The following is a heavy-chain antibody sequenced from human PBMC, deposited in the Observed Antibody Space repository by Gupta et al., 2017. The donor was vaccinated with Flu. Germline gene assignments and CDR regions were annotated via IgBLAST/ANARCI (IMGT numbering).Heavy chain of an antibody. J-gene: IGHJ6*03. CDR2: ISHDGINK. CDR3: AKDLGRGGDYYYYMDV. V-gene: IGHV3-30*18. Sequence: QVQLVESGGGVVQPGRSLRLSCAASGFTFSNYAMHWVRQTPGKGLEWVAVISHDGINKYYADSVKARFSISRDNSKNTLSLQMNSLSAEDTAVYYCAKDLGRGGDYYYYMDVWGKGTTVTVSS. CDR1: GFTFSNYA.